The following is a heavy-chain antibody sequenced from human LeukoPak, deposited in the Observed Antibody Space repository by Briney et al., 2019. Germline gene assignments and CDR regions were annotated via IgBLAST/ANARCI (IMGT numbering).Heavy chain of an antibody. J-gene: IGHJ4*02. D-gene: IGHD3-22*01. V-gene: IGHV3-23*01. CDR3: AKGAYYDL. CDR1: GFTFTKYA. Sequence: PGGSLRLSCAASGFTFTKYAMSWVRQAAGKGLEWVSAIGGSGTKTFYAESVKGRFTISRDNSNNILFLQMDSLRAEDTAMYYCAKGAYYDLWGQGTLVTVSS. CDR2: IGGSGTKT.